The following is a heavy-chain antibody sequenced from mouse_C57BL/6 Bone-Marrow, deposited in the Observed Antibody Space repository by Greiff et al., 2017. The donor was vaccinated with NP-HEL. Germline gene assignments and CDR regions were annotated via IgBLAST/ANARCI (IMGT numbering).Heavy chain of an antibody. CDR1: GYSITSGYY. J-gene: IGHJ4*01. CDR2: ISYDGSN. Sequence: EVQLLESGPGLVKPSQSLSLTCSVTGYSITSGYYWNWIRQFPGNKLEWMGYISYDGSNNYNPSLKNRISITRDTSKNQFFLKLNSVTTEDTATYYCARDGRGDYWGQGTSVTVSS. CDR3: ARDGRGDY. V-gene: IGHV3-6*01.